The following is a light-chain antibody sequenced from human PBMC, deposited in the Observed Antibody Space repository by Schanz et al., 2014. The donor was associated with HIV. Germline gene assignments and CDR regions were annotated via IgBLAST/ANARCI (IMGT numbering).Light chain of an antibody. Sequence: DIKMTQSPSSVSASVGDRVTLTCRASQGISSYLAWYQQTPGKAPKLLIYAASTLQSGVPSRFSGSGSGTEFALTISSLQPDDFATYYCQQYNSFSSTFGQGTKLEIK. V-gene: IGKV1-12*02. CDR3: QQYNSFSST. CDR1: QGISSY. J-gene: IGKJ2*01. CDR2: AAS.